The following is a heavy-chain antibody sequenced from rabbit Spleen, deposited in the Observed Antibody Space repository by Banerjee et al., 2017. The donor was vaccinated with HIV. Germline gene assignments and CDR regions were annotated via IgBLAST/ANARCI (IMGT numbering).Heavy chain of an antibody. V-gene: IGHV1S7*01. CDR3: VREVYNILNL. CDR1: GFSLTNYW. D-gene: IGHD4-1*01. Sequence: QLVESGGGLVQPGGSLKLSCKASGFSLTNYWMNWVRQAPGKGLEWIGYIDPIFGFTIYANSVKGRFTISRDNAQNTVFLQLNSLTAADTAAYFCVREVYNILNLWGPGTLVTVS. J-gene: IGHJ4*01. CDR2: IDPIFGFT.